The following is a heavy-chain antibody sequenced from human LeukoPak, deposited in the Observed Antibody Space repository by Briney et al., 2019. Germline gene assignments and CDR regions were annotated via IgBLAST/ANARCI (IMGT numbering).Heavy chain of an antibody. CDR2: ISYDGSNK. CDR1: GFTFSSYA. J-gene: IGHJ1*01. V-gene: IGHV3-30*18. D-gene: IGHD5-12*01. Sequence: GGSLRLSCAASGFTFSSYAMSWVRQAPGKGLEWVAVISYDGSNKYYADSVKGRFTIPRDNSKNTLYLQMNSLRAEDTAVYYCAKDPPIKHWGQGTLVTVSS. CDR3: AKDPPIKH.